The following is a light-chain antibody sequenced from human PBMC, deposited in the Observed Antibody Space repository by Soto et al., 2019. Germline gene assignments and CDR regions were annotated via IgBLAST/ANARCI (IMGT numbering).Light chain of an antibody. CDR2: AAS. Sequence: IRLTQSPSSLSASVGDRVTITCRASQDIAIYFAWYQQKPGEAPKLLIYAASTLYGGVPSRFSGSGSGTDFALTITSLQAEDFATYDCQQLRMYPSTCGGGTKVEIK. CDR1: QDIAIY. J-gene: IGKJ4*01. V-gene: IGKV1-9*01. CDR3: QQLRMYPST.